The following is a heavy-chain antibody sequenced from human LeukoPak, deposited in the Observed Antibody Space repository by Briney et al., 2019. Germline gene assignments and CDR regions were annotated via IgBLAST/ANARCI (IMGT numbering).Heavy chain of an antibody. Sequence: GGSLRLSCAASGFTFSSYGMHWVRQAPGKGLEWVAFIRYDGSNKYYADSVKGRFTISRDNSKNTLYLQMNSLRAEDTAVYYCAKLSTYYYGSGSSPNFDYWGQGTLVTVFS. CDR2: IRYDGSNK. CDR3: AKLSTYYYGSGSSPNFDY. V-gene: IGHV3-30*02. CDR1: GFTFSSYG. J-gene: IGHJ4*02. D-gene: IGHD3-10*01.